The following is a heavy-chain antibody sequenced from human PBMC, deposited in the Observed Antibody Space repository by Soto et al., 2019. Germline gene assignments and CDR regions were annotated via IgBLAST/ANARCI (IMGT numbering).Heavy chain of an antibody. Sequence: SETMSLTCTVSGGTVSSGSYYWSWIRQPPGKGLEWIGYIYYSGSTNYNPSLKSRVTISVDTSKNQFSLKLSSVTAADTAVYYCARVMYYYDSSGAIYAFDIWGQGTMVTVSS. V-gene: IGHV4-61*01. CDR1: GGTVSSGSYY. D-gene: IGHD3-22*01. J-gene: IGHJ3*02. CDR3: ARVMYYYDSSGAIYAFDI. CDR2: IYYSGST.